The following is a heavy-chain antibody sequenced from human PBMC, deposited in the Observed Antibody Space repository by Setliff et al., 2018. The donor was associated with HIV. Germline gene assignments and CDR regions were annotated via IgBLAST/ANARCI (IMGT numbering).Heavy chain of an antibody. CDR3: ARASSGYESRGLFDY. D-gene: IGHD5-12*01. V-gene: IGHV4-31*11. CDR1: VESFSGFY. CDR2: IFYSGST. J-gene: IGHJ4*02. Sequence: PSETLSLTCAVYVESFSGFYWSWIRQHPGKGLEWIGYIFYSGSTYYNPSLESRLTLSVDTSENQFFLKLKSVTAADTAVYYCARASSGYESRGLFDYWGQGMLVTVSS.